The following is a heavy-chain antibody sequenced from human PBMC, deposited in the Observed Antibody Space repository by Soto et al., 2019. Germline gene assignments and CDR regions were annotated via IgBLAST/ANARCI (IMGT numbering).Heavy chain of an antibody. CDR1: GGSFSGYY. Sequence: SETLSLTCAVYGGSFSGYYWSWIRQPPGKGLEWIGEINHSGSTNYNPSLKSRVTISVDTSKNQFSLKLSSVTAADTAVYYCARLYCTNGVCLIRGYMDVWGKGTTVTVSS. CDR3: ARLYCTNGVCLIRGYMDV. J-gene: IGHJ6*03. D-gene: IGHD2-8*01. V-gene: IGHV4-34*01. CDR2: INHSGST.